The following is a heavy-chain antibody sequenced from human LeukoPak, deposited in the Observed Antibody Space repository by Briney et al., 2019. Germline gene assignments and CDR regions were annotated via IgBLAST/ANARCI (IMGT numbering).Heavy chain of an antibody. D-gene: IGHD6-19*01. CDR1: GYTFTSYW. V-gene: IGHV5-51*01. J-gene: IGHJ5*02. CDR2: IYPGDSDT. CDR3: ARQRYSSGWYVFDP. Sequence: GESLKISCEGSGYTFTSYWIAWVRQMPGKGLEWMGIIYPGDSDTRYSPSFQGQVTISADKSISTAYLQWSSLKASDTAMYYCARQRYSSGWYVFDPWGQGTLVTVSS.